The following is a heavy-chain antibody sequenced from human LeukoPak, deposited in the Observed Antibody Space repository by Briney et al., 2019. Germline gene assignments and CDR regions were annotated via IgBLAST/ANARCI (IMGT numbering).Heavy chain of an antibody. J-gene: IGHJ4*02. CDR2: INSDGSST. CDR1: GFTFSSYW. V-gene: IGHV3-74*01. CDR3: ARDRSSGWYVYDY. D-gene: IGHD6-19*01. Sequence: PGGSLRLSCAASGFTFSSYWMHWVRQAPGKGLVWVSRINSDGSSTSYADSVKGRFTISRDNSKNTLYLQMNSLRAEDTAVYYCARDRSSGWYVYDYWGQGTLVTVSS.